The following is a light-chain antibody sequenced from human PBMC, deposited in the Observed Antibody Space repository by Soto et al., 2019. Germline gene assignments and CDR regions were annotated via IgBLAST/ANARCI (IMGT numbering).Light chain of an antibody. CDR3: SSRATSNPYV. J-gene: IGLJ1*01. Sequence: QSALTQPASVSGSPGQSITISCTGTSSDIGAYNSVSWYQQHPGKAPKLMIYEVSNRPSGVSNRFSASKSGNTASLTISGLQADDEADYYCSSRATSNPYVFGTGTKGTVL. CDR2: EVS. V-gene: IGLV2-14*01. CDR1: SSDIGAYNS.